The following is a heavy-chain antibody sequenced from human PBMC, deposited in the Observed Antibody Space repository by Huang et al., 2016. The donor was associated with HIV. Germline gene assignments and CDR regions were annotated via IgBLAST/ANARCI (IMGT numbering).Heavy chain of an antibody. Sequence: GRSLRLSCAASGFTFSSYAMHWVRQAPGKGLEWVAVISYDGSNEYYADSGKGRFTISRDISKNTLYLQMNSLRAEDTAVYYCAREAPYGSGSPFDYWGQGTLVTVSS. CDR2: ISYDGSNE. CDR1: GFTFSSYA. V-gene: IGHV3-30-3*01. D-gene: IGHD3-10*01. CDR3: AREAPYGSGSPFDY. J-gene: IGHJ4*02.